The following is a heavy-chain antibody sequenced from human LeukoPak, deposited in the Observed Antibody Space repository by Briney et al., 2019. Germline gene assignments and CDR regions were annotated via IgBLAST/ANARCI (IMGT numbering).Heavy chain of an antibody. CDR2: IKRDGSAI. V-gene: IGHV3-7*03. D-gene: IGHD6-19*01. CDR1: GFIFSKYW. CDR3: AKSPYSSGLGHFDY. J-gene: IGHJ4*02. Sequence: PGGSLRLSCEASGFIFSKYWMTWVRQAPGKGLEWVANIKRDGSAIHYVDSVKGRFTISRDNAKNSLYLQMDSLRAEDTAVYYCAKSPYSSGLGHFDYWGQGTLVTVSS.